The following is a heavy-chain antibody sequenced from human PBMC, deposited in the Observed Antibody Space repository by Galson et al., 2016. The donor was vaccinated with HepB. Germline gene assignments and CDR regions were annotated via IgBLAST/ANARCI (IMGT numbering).Heavy chain of an antibody. CDR2: MSYDGNIK. Sequence: SLRLSCAASGFTFSNAWMNWVRQAPGKGLEWLAVMSYDGNIKQYADSVKGRFTISRHNSKKTMYLQMNSLRGDDTAVYYCARDARPTASWHYFDYWGQGTLVTVSS. CDR3: ARDARPTASWHYFDY. CDR1: GFTFSNAW. V-gene: IGHV3-30-3*01. D-gene: IGHD2-2*01. J-gene: IGHJ4*02.